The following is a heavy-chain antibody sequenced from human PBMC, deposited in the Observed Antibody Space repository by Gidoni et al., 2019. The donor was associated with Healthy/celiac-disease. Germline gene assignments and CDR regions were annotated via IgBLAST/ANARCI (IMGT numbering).Heavy chain of an antibody. CDR3: ARDDYSNYYYYYYYMDV. V-gene: IGHV3-21*01. J-gene: IGHJ6*03. D-gene: IGHD4-4*01. CDR1: GFTFSSYT. Sequence: EVQLVESGGGLVKPGGSLRLSCAASGFTFSSYTMNWVRQAPGKGLEWVSSISSSSSYIYYADSVRGRFTISRDNAKNSLFLQMNSLRAEDTAVYYCARDDYSNYYYYYYYMDVWGKGTTVTVSS. CDR2: ISSSSSYI.